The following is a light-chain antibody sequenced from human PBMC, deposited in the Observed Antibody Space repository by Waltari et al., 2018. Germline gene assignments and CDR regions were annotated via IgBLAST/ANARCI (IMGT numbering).Light chain of an antibody. V-gene: IGKV1-39*01. CDR3: QQSYNAPAT. CDR2: SAS. CDR1: QNIDNY. Sequence: DIQMTQSPSSLSASVGDRVTIACRASQNIDNYLNWYQQKPGEAPRLLIYSASSPQSGVPSRFTGSGSETDFALTIRGLQPEDSAIYYYQQSYNAPATFGQGTRVQVK. J-gene: IGKJ1*01.